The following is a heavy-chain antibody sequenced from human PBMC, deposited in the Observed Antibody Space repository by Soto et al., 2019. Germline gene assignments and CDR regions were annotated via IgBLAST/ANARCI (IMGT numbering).Heavy chain of an antibody. CDR3: VKGEYYYDSSGYYPFDY. J-gene: IGHJ4*02. D-gene: IGHD3-22*01. CDR2: ISTNGGST. Sequence: HPGGSLRLSCSASGFTFSIYAMHWVRQAPGKGLEYVSSISTNGGSTHYADSVKGRFTISRDNSKKTQYLQMSSLRADDTAVYYCVKGEYYYDSSGYYPFDYWGQGT. V-gene: IGHV3-64D*06. CDR1: GFTFSIYA.